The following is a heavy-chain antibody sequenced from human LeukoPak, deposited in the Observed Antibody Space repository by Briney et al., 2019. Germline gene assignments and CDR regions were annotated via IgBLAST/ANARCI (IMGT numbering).Heavy chain of an antibody. CDR1: GGSISSSSYY. Sequence: PSETLSLTCTVSGGSISSSSYYWGWIRQPPGKGLEWIGSIYYSGSTYYNPSLKSRVTISVDTSENQFSLKLSSVTAADTAVYYCARGTEDYYFDYWGRGTLVTVSS. J-gene: IGHJ4*02. V-gene: IGHV4-39*01. CDR3: ARGTEDYYFDY. CDR2: IYYSGST. D-gene: IGHD2-15*01.